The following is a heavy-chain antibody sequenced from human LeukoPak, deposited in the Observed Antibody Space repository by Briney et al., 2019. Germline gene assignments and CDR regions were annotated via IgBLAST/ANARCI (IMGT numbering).Heavy chain of an antibody. D-gene: IGHD3-22*01. V-gene: IGHV1-2*02. CDR3: ARGRYYYDSSGYYYDEYDY. CDR2: INPNSGGT. CDR1: GYTFTGYY. Sequence: ASVKVSCKASGYTFTGYYMHWVRQAPGQGLEWMGWINPNSGGTNYVQKFQGRVTMTRDTSISTAYMELSRLRSDDTAVYYCARGRYYYDSSGYYYDEYDYWGQGTLVTVSS. J-gene: IGHJ4*02.